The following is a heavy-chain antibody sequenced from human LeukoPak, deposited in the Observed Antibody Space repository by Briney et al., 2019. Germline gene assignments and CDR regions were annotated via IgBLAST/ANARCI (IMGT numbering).Heavy chain of an antibody. V-gene: IGHV1-18*01. J-gene: IGHJ4*02. Sequence: GASVKVSCKASGYTFTTYGISWMRPAPGQGLEWMGWISTYNGNTNYAQKLQGRVTMTTDTSTSTAYMELRSLRSDDTAVYYCARETGAGSSIDYWGQGTLVTVSS. CDR2: ISTYNGNT. CDR1: GYTFTTYG. D-gene: IGHD1-14*01. CDR3: ARETGAGSSIDY.